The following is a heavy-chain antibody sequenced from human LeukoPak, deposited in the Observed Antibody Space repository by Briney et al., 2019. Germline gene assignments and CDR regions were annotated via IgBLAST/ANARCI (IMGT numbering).Heavy chain of an antibody. D-gene: IGHD3-22*01. CDR1: GYTFTSYG. J-gene: IGHJ4*02. Sequence: GASVKVSCKASGYTFTSYGISWVRQAPGQGLEWMGGIIPIFGTANYAQKFQGRVTITADESTSTAYMELSSLRSEDTAVYYCARAGEEVVVLTAFDYWGQGTLVTVSS. V-gene: IGHV1-69*13. CDR2: IIPIFGTA. CDR3: ARAGEEVVVLTAFDY.